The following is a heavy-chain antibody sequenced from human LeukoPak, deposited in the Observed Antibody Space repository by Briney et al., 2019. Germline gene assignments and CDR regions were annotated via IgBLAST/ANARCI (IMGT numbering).Heavy chain of an antibody. V-gene: IGHV3-64*01. CDR2: ISSNGGST. J-gene: IGHJ6*03. D-gene: IGHD3-10*01. CDR1: GFTFSSYA. Sequence: PGGSLRLSCAASGFTFSSYAMHWVRQAPGKGLEYVSAISSNGGSTYYANSVKGRFTISRDNSKNTLYVQMGSLRAEDMAVYYCARSYYGLGSYYGGMDVWGKGTTVTVSS. CDR3: ARSYYGLGSYYGGMDV.